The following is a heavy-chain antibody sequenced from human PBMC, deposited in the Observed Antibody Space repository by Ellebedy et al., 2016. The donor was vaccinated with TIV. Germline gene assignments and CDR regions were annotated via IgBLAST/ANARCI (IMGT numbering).Heavy chain of an antibody. CDR1: GESFGDYH. J-gene: IGHJ4*02. V-gene: IGHV4-34*01. D-gene: IGHD4-17*01. CDR3: ARVRTVTTLDH. Sequence: SETLSLTCAVYGESFGDYHWSWIRQSPGKGLEWIGEITLGESTNYNPSLKSRVTISLDTSKNQFSLRLSAVTAADTAVYYCARVRTVTTLDHWGQGIQVTVSA. CDR2: ITLGEST.